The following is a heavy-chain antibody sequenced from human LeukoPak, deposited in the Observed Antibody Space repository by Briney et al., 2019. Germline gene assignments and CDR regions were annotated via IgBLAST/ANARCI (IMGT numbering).Heavy chain of an antibody. V-gene: IGHV3-23*01. CDR3: AKDGRIVGATEEPYFDY. J-gene: IGHJ4*02. D-gene: IGHD1-26*01. CDR2: ISGSGGST. Sequence: GGSLRLSCAASGFTFSSYAMSWVRQAPGKGLEWVSAISGSGGSTYYADSVKGRFTISRDNSKNTLYLQMNSLRAEDTAVYYCAKDGRIVGATEEPYFDYWGQGTLVTVSS. CDR1: GFTFSSYA.